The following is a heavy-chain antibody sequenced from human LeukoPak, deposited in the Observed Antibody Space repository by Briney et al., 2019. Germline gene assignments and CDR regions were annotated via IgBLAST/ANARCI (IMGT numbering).Heavy chain of an antibody. CDR1: GFTFSNFA. J-gene: IGHJ4*02. Sequence: GGSLRLSCAASGFTFSNFAVNWVRQAPGRGLEWLSYISRRSSVIYYADSVKGRFTISRDDAKSSLSLQMNSLRAEDTGIYYCARLVCTTIPCYGKFYFDYWGQGTLVPVAS. V-gene: IGHV3-48*01. CDR2: ISRRSSVI. D-gene: IGHD1-1*01. CDR3: ARLVCTTIPCYGKFYFDY.